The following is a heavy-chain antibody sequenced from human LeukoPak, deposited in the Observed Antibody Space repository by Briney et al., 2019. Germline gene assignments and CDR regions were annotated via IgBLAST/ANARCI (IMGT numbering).Heavy chain of an antibody. J-gene: IGHJ4*02. V-gene: IGHV3-7*01. CDR3: ARLVREVTNFES. D-gene: IGHD3-10*01. Sequence: GGSLRLSCAASGFTFSSYWMSWVRQAPGKGLEWMANIKQEGSEKYYVDSVKGRFTISRDNARNSLYLQMNNLRAEDTAVYYCARLVREVTNFESWGQGTLVTVSS. CDR2: IKQEGSEK. CDR1: GFTFSSYW.